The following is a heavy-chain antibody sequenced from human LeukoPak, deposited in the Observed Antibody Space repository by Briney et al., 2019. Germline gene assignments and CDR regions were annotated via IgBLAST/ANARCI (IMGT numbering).Heavy chain of an antibody. CDR3: AKDRGKLRFLESGFIDY. Sequence: PGGSLRLSCAASGFTFSSYGMHWVRQAPGKGLEWVAFIRYDGSNKYYADSVKGRFTISRDNSKNTLYLQMNSLRAEDTAVYYCAKDRGKLRFLESGFIDYWGQGTLVTVSS. V-gene: IGHV3-30*02. CDR1: GFTFSSYG. J-gene: IGHJ4*02. D-gene: IGHD3-3*01. CDR2: IRYDGSNK.